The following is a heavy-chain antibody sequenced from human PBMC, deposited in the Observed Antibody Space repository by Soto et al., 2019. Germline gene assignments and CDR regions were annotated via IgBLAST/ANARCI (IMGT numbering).Heavy chain of an antibody. Sequence: PSNTLALTCAIPAASVSSNSAAWNWIRQSPSRGLEWLGRTYYRSKWYNDYAVSVKSRITINPDTSKNQFSLQLNSVTPVDTAVYYCARDGAMIQQLYYYYGMDVWGQGTTVTVS. J-gene: IGHJ6*02. D-gene: IGHD5-18*01. CDR1: AASVSSNSAA. CDR2: TYYRSKWYN. V-gene: IGHV6-1*01. CDR3: ARDGAMIQQLYYYYGMDV.